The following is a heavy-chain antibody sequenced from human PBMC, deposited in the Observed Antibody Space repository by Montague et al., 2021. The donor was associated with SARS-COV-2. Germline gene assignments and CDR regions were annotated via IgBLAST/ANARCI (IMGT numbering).Heavy chain of an antibody. V-gene: IGHV3-23*01. CDR1: GFTFSSYA. CDR2: ISGSGGST. CDR3: VRDSGKLPGGAWQALEF. D-gene: IGHD3-10*01. J-gene: IGHJ4*02. Sequence: SLRLSCAASGFTFSSYAMSWVRQAPGKGLEWVSAISGSGGSTYYADSVKGRFTISRGTSKNTLYLQMNSLRAEDTAVYYCVRDSGKLPGGAWQALEFWGQGILVTVSS.